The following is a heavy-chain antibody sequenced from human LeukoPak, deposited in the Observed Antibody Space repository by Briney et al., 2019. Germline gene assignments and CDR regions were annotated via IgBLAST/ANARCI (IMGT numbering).Heavy chain of an antibody. CDR2: IYYSGST. CDR3: ARSRGAGATLFDY. V-gene: IGHV4-59*01. D-gene: IGHD1-26*01. CDR1: GGSISSYY. J-gene: IGHJ4*02. Sequence: SETLSLTCTVSGGSISSYYWSWIRQPPGKGLEWIGYIYYSGSTNYNPSLKSRVTISVDTSKNQFSLKLSSVTAADTAVYYCARSRGAGATLFDYWGQGTLVTVSS.